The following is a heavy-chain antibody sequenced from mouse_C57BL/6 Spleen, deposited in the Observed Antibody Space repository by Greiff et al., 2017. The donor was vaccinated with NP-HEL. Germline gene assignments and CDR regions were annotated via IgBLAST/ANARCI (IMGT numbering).Heavy chain of an antibody. Sequence: QVQLKQSGAELAKPGASVKLSCKASGYTFTSYWMHWVKQRPGQGLEWIGYINPSSGYTKYNQKFKDKATLTADKSSSTAYMQLSSLTYEDSAVYYCALIYYDYGGFAYWGQGTLVTVSA. CDR3: ALIYYDYGGFAY. D-gene: IGHD2-4*01. J-gene: IGHJ3*01. CDR1: GYTFTSYW. V-gene: IGHV1-7*01. CDR2: INPSSGYT.